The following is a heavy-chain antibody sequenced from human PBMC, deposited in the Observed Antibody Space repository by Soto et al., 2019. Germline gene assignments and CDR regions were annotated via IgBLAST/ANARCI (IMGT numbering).Heavy chain of an antibody. CDR2: IITLFGTS. V-gene: IGHV1-69*01. CDR1: GGTFSSHS. Sequence: VQLMQSGAEVKKPGSSEKVSCKASGGTFSSHSINWVRQAPGQGLEWMGGIITLFGTSNYAQNFQGRVTITADQSTSTAYMELISMTSDDTAVYCCAREVGYGDFSAALLDWGQGTLVTVSS. J-gene: IGHJ4*02. D-gene: IGHD2-21*02. CDR3: AREVGYGDFSAALLD.